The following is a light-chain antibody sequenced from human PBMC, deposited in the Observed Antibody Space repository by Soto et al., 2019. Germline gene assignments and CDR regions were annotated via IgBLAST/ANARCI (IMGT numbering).Light chain of an antibody. Sequence: QSALAQPASVSGSPRQSITISCTGTSSDIGAFDYVSWYQQHPGKAPRLLIYEVFNRPSGVSDRFSGSKSGITASLTISGLQAEDEADYYCSSYTSDRARVFGTGTKVTAL. J-gene: IGLJ1*01. CDR3: SSYTSDRARV. V-gene: IGLV2-14*01. CDR2: EVF. CDR1: SSDIGAFDY.